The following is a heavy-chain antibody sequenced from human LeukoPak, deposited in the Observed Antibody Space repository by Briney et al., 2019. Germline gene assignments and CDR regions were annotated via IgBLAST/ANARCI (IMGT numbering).Heavy chain of an antibody. J-gene: IGHJ4*02. D-gene: IGHD4-17*01. CDR1: GYTFTGYY. Sequence: ASVKVSCKASGYTFTGYYMHWVRQAPGQGLEWMGRINPNSGGTNDAQKFQGRVTMTRDTSISTAYMELSRLRSDDTAVYYCAKDSGYGDWYYFDDWGQGTLVTVSS. CDR3: AKDSGYGDWYYFDD. V-gene: IGHV1-2*06. CDR2: INPNSGGT.